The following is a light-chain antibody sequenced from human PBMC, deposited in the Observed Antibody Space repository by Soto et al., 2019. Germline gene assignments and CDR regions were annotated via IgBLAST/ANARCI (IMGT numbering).Light chain of an antibody. J-gene: IGLJ3*02. CDR3: QVWDSSSDPWV. CDR1: NIGSKS. CDR2: YDS. V-gene: IGLV3-21*04. Sequence: SYELTQPPSVSVAPGKTARITCGGNNIGSKSVHWYQQKPGQAPVLVIYYDSDRPSGIPERISGSNSGNTATLTISRVEAGDEAGYYWQVWDSSSDPWVFGGGTKLTVL.